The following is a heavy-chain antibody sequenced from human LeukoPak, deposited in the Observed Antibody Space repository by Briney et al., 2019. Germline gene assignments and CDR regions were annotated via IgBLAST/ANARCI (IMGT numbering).Heavy chain of an antibody. Sequence: SETLSLTCAVYGGSFSGYYWSWIRQPPGKGLEWIGEINHSGSTNYNPSLKSRVTISVDTSKNQFSLKLSSVTAADTAVYYCMVRGARLYYYYGMDVWGQGTTVTVSS. CDR3: MVRGARLYYYYGMDV. CDR2: INHSGST. J-gene: IGHJ6*02. V-gene: IGHV4-34*01. CDR1: GGSFSGYY. D-gene: IGHD3-10*01.